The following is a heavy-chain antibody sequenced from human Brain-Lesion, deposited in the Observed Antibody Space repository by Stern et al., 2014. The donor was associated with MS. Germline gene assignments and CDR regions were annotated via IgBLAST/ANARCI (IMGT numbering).Heavy chain of an antibody. J-gene: IGHJ6*02. V-gene: IGHV4-61*02. CDR2: IFNSGSP. D-gene: IGHD2-2*01. Sequence: VQLVESGPGLVKPSQTLSLSCTVSGGSISSGGYYWSWIRQPAGKGLEWIGRIFNSGSPSYNPSLKSRVTISKNTSKNQFSLRLNPMTAADTAVYYCARGRVVPGFQYYATDVWGQGTTVIVSS. CDR3: ARGRVVPGFQYYATDV. CDR1: GGSISSGGYY.